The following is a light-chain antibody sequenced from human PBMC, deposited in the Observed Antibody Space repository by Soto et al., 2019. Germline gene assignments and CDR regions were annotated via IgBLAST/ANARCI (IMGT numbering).Light chain of an antibody. CDR3: QQYCSSPRVT. Sequence: EIVLTQSPGTLSLSPGERATLSCRASQSVSSNYLAWYQQKPGQAPRLLIYGASSRATGIPHRFSGSGSGTDFTLTISRLEPEDCAVYYCQQYCSSPRVTFGGGTKVEIK. CDR2: GAS. V-gene: IGKV3-20*01. CDR1: QSVSSNY. J-gene: IGKJ4*01.